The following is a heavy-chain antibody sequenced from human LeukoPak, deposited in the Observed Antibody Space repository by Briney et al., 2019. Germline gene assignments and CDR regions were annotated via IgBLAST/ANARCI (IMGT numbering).Heavy chain of an antibody. CDR3: AREGDRGIAARDFDY. J-gene: IGHJ4*02. CDR2: IGNYGNTI. Sequence: GGSLRLSCAASGFTFSSYVMIWVRQAPGKGLEWVSYIGNYGNTIHYADSVKGRFTISRDNAKTSLYLQVNSRIAEDTAVYYCAREGDRGIAARDFDYWGQGTLVTVSS. D-gene: IGHD6-6*01. CDR1: GFTFSSYV. V-gene: IGHV3-48*03.